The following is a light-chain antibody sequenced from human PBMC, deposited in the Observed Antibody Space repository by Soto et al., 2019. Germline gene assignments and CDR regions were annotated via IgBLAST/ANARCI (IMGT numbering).Light chain of an antibody. CDR3: QQSFGSPPT. J-gene: IGKJ2*01. Sequence: DIHMTQSPSSLSASLGDRVTIPSRPSQSVATFLNWYQHSPGKAPRLLIYGVSTLQSGVPSRFSGGGYVTDFTLTISSLQPEDFGTYICQQSFGSPPTFGQGTKVDIK. CDR2: GVS. CDR1: QSVATF. V-gene: IGKV1-39*01.